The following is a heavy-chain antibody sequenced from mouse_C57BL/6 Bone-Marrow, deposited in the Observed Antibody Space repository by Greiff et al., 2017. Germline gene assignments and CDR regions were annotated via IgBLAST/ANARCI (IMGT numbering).Heavy chain of an antibody. Sequence: QVQLQQPGAELVKPGASVKMSCKASGYTFTSYWITWVKQRPGQGLEWIGDIYPGSGSTNYNEKFKGKATLTVDTSSSTAYMQLSSLTSEDSAVYYCARKGYDTTGVATDYYAKGYWGQGTSVTVAS. V-gene: IGHV1-55*01. CDR3: ARKGYDTTGVATDYYAKGY. CDR1: GYTFTSYW. D-gene: IGHD1-1*01. CDR2: IYPGSGST. J-gene: IGHJ4*01.